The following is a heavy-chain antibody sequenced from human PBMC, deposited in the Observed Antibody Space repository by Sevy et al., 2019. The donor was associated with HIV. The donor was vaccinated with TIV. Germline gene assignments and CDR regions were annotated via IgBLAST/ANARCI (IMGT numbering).Heavy chain of an antibody. CDR2: IKQDGSEK. J-gene: IGHJ4*02. V-gene: IGHV3-7*01. D-gene: IGHD3-22*01. Sequence: GGSLRLSCAASGFTFSSYWMSWVRQAPGKGLEWVANIKQDGSEKYYVDSVKGQFTISRDNAKNSLYLQMNSLRAEDTAVYYCARGEYSYYDSSGYYPFDYWGQGTLVTVSS. CDR3: ARGEYSYYDSSGYYPFDY. CDR1: GFTFSSYW.